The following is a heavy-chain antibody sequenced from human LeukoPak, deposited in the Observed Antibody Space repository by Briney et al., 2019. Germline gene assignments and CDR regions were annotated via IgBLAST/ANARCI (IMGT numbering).Heavy chain of an antibody. Sequence: SETLSLTCTVSGGSISSYYWSWIRQPPGKGLEWIGYIYYSGSTNYNPSLKSRVTISVDTSKNQFSLKLSSVTAADTAVYYCARAPTYGDAPYYFDYWGQGTLVTVSS. CDR2: IYYSGST. CDR3: ARAPTYGDAPYYFDY. D-gene: IGHD4-17*01. J-gene: IGHJ4*02. CDR1: GGSISSYY. V-gene: IGHV4-59*01.